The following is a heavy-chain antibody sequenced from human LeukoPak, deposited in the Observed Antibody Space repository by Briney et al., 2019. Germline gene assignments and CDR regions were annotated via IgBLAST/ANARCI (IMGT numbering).Heavy chain of an antibody. Sequence: PGGSLRLSCAASGFTFSSYSMNWVRQAPGKGLEWVSSISSSSSYIYYADSVKGRFTTSRDNAKNSLYLQMNSLRAEDTTVYYCARDGSCSSTSCYYYYYGMDVWGQGTTVTVSS. CDR1: GFTFSSYS. V-gene: IGHV3-21*01. CDR2: ISSSSSYI. J-gene: IGHJ6*02. D-gene: IGHD2-2*01. CDR3: ARDGSCSSTSCYYYYYGMDV.